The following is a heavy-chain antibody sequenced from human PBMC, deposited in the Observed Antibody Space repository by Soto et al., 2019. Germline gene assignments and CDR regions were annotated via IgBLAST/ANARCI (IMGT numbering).Heavy chain of an antibody. V-gene: IGHV3-7*03. J-gene: IGHJ4*02. D-gene: IGHD7-27*01. CDR1: GFTLSNYL. CDR2: INKDGSQK. CDR3: VRELGLAY. Sequence: GGSLRPSCAASGFTLSNYLMPWVRPSPGKGLEWVANINKDGSQKNYVDSVKGRFTIARDNGQNSLSLQINSLRVEDTAVYYCVRELGLAYWGQGALVTVSS.